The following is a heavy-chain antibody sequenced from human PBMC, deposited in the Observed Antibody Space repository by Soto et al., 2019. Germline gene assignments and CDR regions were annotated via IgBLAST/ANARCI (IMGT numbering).Heavy chain of an antibody. V-gene: IGHV3-30-3*01. CDR3: ARGFPPHYCSGGSCYLPYYFDY. D-gene: IGHD2-15*01. CDR2: ISYDGSNK. Sequence: GGSLRLSCAASGFTFSSYAMHWVRQAPGKGLEWVAVISYDGSNKYYADSVKGRFTISRDNSKNTLYLQMNSLRAEDTAVYYCARGFPPHYCSGGSCYLPYYFDYWGQGTLVTVSS. J-gene: IGHJ4*02. CDR1: GFTFSSYA.